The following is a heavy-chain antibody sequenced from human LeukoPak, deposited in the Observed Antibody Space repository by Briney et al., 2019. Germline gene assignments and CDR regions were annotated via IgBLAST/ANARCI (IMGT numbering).Heavy chain of an antibody. J-gene: IGHJ4*02. V-gene: IGHV4-39*07. CDR3: ARRGPRGLDY. Sequence: SETLSLTCTVCGGSISSSSYYWGWIRQPPGKGLEWIGSIYYSGSTYYNPSLKSRVTISVDTSKNQFSLKLSSVTAADTAVYYCARRGPRGLDYWGQGTLVTVSS. CDR2: IYYSGST. CDR1: GGSISSSSYY. D-gene: IGHD3-10*01.